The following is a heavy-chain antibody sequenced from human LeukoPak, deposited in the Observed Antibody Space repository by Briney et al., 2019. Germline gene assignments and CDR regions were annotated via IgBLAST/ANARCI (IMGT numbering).Heavy chain of an antibody. CDR1: GYTFTDYY. CDR2: INPNYGGT. J-gene: IGHJ3*02. CDR3: TRSLFSGYDMRAFDM. D-gene: IGHD5-12*01. V-gene: IGHV1-2*02. Sequence: GASVKVSCKASGYTFTDYYIHWVRQAPGQGLEWMGWINPNYGGTNYAQKFQGRVTMSRDTSISPAYMELSRLRSDDTTVYYCTRSLFSGYDMRAFDMWGQGTMVTVSS.